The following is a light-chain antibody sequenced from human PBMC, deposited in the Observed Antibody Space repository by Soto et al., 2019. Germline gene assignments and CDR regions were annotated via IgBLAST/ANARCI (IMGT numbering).Light chain of an antibody. Sequence: DIQMTQSPSTLSASVGDRVTITCRASQSISSWLAWYQQKPGKAPKVLIYKASSLQSGVPSGFSGSGSGTEFTLTISSLQPDDFATYYCQQYNSYPWTFGQGTKVDIK. CDR2: KAS. V-gene: IGKV1-5*03. CDR1: QSISSW. CDR3: QQYNSYPWT. J-gene: IGKJ1*01.